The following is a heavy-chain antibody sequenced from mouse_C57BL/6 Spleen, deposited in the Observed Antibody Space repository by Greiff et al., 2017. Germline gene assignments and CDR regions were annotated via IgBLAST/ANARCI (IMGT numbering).Heavy chain of an antibody. Sequence: QVQLQQSGAELVRPGASVTLSCKASGYTFTDYEMHWVKQTPVHGLEWIGAIDPETGGTDYNQKFKGKAILTADKSSSTAYMELRSLTSEYSAVYYGTVITASYFDYWGQGTTLTVSS. V-gene: IGHV1-15*01. CDR1: GYTFTDYE. J-gene: IGHJ2*01. D-gene: IGHD1-2*01. CDR3: TVITASYFDY. CDR2: IDPETGGT.